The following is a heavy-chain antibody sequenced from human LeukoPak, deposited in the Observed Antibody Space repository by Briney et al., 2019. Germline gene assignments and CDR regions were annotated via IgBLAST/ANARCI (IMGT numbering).Heavy chain of an antibody. Sequence: SETLSLTCTVSGGSISSSNSYWGWIRQPPGKGLEWVGSIFYSGSTFYNPSLKSRVTISLDTSKNQFSLKLSYVTAADTAVYYCARHDYNWKTFDYWGQGTLVTVSS. CDR3: ARHDYNWKTFDY. D-gene: IGHD1-1*01. J-gene: IGHJ4*02. V-gene: IGHV4-39*01. CDR2: IFYSGST. CDR1: GGSISSSNSY.